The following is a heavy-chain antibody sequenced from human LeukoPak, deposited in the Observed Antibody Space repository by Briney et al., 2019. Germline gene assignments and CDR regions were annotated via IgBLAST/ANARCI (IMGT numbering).Heavy chain of an antibody. CDR1: GGSISSYY. D-gene: IGHD1-1*01. Sequence: SETLSLTCTVSGGSISSYYWSWIRQPPGKGLEWIGYIYYSGSTYYNPSLKSRVTISVDTSKNQFSLKLSSVTAADTAVYYCAREGYNWNDGDASDIWGQGTMVTVSS. CDR2: IYYSGST. V-gene: IGHV4-59*12. J-gene: IGHJ3*02. CDR3: AREGYNWNDGDASDI.